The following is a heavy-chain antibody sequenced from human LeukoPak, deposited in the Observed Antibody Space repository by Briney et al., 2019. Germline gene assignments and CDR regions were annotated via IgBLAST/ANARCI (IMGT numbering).Heavy chain of an antibody. CDR3: ARGPYGDYIWDAFDI. J-gene: IGHJ3*02. D-gene: IGHD4-17*01. V-gene: IGHV3-7*04. Sequence: GGSLRLSCAASGFTFSSYWMSWVRQAPGKGLEWVANIKQDGSEKYYVDSVKGRFTISRDSAKNSLYLQMNSLRAEDTAVYYCARGPYGDYIWDAFDIWGQGTMVTVSS. CDR1: GFTFSSYW. CDR2: IKQDGSEK.